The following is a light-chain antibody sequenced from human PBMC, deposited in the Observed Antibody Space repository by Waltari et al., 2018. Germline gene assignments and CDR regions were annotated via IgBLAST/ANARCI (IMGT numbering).Light chain of an antibody. V-gene: IGLV1-51*01. Sequence: QSVLTQPPSVSAAPGQKVTISCSGSSPNTEHDYVSWYQQLPATPPKLLIYDSNKRPSGMPGRFSGSRSGTSATLDITGLQTGDEANYYCATWDSSLSTVVFGGGTKLTVL. CDR2: DSN. J-gene: IGLJ2*01. CDR1: SPNTEHDY. CDR3: ATWDSSLSTVV.